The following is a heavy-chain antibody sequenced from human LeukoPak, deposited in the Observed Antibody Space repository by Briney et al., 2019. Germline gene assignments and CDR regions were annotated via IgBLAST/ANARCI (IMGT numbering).Heavy chain of an antibody. D-gene: IGHD4-11*01. Sequence: GGSLRLSCAASGFTFSNYAMSWVRQAPGKGLEWVSLISGSVGSTYYADSVKGRFTISRDKSKNTLYLQMNSLRAEDTAVYYCAKDYSNYYYYYMDVWGKGTPVTVSS. V-gene: IGHV3-23*01. CDR3: AKDYSNYYYYYMDV. CDR1: GFTFSNYA. J-gene: IGHJ6*03. CDR2: ISGSVGST.